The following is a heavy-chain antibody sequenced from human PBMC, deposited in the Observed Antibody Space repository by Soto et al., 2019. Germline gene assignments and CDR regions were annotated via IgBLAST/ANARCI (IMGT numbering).Heavy chain of an antibody. D-gene: IGHD5-12*01. Sequence: SVKVSCKASGSTFSSYAISWVRQAPGQGLEWMGGIIPIFGTANYAQKFQGRVTITADKSTSTAYMELSSLRSEDTAVYYCARNGEMATINYFDYWGQGTLVTVSS. CDR2: IIPIFGTA. V-gene: IGHV1-69*06. CDR3: ARNGEMATINYFDY. CDR1: GSTFSSYA. J-gene: IGHJ4*02.